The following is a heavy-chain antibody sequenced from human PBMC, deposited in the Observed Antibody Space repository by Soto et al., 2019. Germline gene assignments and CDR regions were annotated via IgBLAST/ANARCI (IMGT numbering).Heavy chain of an antibody. V-gene: IGHV1-18*01. D-gene: IGHD3-3*01. J-gene: IGHJ6*02. CDR2: TSSYNSDT. Sequence: QVQLVQSGAEVKKPGASVKVSCKSSGYRFETYAMNWVRQAPGQGLEWMGWTSSYNSDTFYADKFQDRVSMTTDTSTGTAYMELRSLSSDETAVYYCARGHGVIIGAMDVWGQGPAVTVSS. CDR3: ARGHGVIIGAMDV. CDR1: GYRFETYA.